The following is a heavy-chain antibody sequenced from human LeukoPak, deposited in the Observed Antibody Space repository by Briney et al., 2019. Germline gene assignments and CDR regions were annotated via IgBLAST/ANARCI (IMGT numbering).Heavy chain of an antibody. CDR2: IKQDGSEK. V-gene: IGHV3-7*01. CDR3: AREWQGGIAAAGTRIEGDY. CDR1: GFSVSGYW. D-gene: IGHD6-13*01. Sequence: GGSLRLSCAVSGFSVSGYWMTWVRQAPGKGLEWVANIKQDGSEKNYVDSVKGRFTISRDNAENSLFFQMNSLRVEETAVYYCAREWQGGIAAAGTRIEGDYWGQGTLVAVSS. J-gene: IGHJ4*02.